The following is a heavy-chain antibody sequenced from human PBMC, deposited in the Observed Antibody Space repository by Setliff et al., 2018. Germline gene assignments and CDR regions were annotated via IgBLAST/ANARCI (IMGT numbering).Heavy chain of an antibody. CDR3: ARRVAIFGVVLLDWFDP. CDR1: GGAISSGDYY. V-gene: IGHV4-61*09. CDR2: THTSGRT. Sequence: SETLSLTCTVSGGAISSGDYYWTWIRQPAGKGLEWIGHTHTSGRTNYNPSLKSRVTISVDTSKNQFSLNLSSVTAEDTAVYYCARRVAIFGVVLLDWFDPWGQGTLVTVSS. D-gene: IGHD3-3*01. J-gene: IGHJ5*02.